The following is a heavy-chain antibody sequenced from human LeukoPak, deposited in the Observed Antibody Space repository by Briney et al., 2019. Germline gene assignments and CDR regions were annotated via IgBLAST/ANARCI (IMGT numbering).Heavy chain of an antibody. J-gene: IGHJ3*02. CDR1: GGPISSSSYY. CDR2: IYYSGST. D-gene: IGHD6-19*01. CDR3: ATSGWYGDHDAFDI. Sequence: SETLSLTCTVSGGPISSSSYYWGWIRQPPGKGLEWIGSIYYSGSTYYNPSLKSRVTISVDTSKNQFSLKLGSVTAADTAVYYCATSGWYGDHDAFDIWGQGTMVTVSS. V-gene: IGHV4-39*07.